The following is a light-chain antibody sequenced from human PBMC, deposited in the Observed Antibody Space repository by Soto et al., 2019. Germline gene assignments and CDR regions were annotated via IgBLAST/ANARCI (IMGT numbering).Light chain of an antibody. V-gene: IGLV2-14*03. Sequence: QSALTQPASVSGSPGQSITISCTGTSSDVGAYNYVSWYQQHPNKAPKLMIYEVSHRPSGVSDRFSGSKSANTASLTISGLHTEDEADYYCSSYTSSSTDLFGTGTKVTVL. CDR1: SSDVGAYNY. CDR3: SSYTSSSTDL. J-gene: IGLJ1*01. CDR2: EVS.